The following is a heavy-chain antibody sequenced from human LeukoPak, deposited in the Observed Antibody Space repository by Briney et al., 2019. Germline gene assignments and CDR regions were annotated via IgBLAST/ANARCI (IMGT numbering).Heavy chain of an antibody. CDR1: GFSLSTSGVG. CDR2: IYWDDDK. J-gene: IGHJ4*02. Sequence: SGPTLVNPTQTLTLTCTFSGFSLSTSGVGVGWIRQPPGKALEWLALIYWDDDKRYSPSLKSRLTITKDTSKNQVVLTMTNMDPVDTATYYCAHRPEIQLWTSGLFFDYWGQGTLVTVSS. CDR3: AHRPEIQLWTSGLFFDY. V-gene: IGHV2-5*02. D-gene: IGHD5-18*01.